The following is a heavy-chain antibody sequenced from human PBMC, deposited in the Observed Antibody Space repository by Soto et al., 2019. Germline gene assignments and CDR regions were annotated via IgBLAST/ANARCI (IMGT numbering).Heavy chain of an antibody. CDR1: GGSISSTRYY. D-gene: IGHD3-3*02. Sequence: TSETLSLTCIVSGGSISSTRYYWGWIRQPPGKGLEWIGSIYYSGSTYYSSSLKSRVTTSVDTSKNQFSLKLSSVTAADTAVYYCVRHSNNFDCLGQGNLVTVS. CDR2: IYYSGST. V-gene: IGHV4-39*01. CDR3: VRHSNNFDC. J-gene: IGHJ4*02.